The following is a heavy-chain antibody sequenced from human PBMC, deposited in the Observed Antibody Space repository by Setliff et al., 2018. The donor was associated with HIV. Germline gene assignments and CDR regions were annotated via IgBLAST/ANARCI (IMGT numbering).Heavy chain of an antibody. CDR3: ARSSRGYYNPLFDY. CDR1: AVSIGGYS. V-gene: IGHV4-4*09. D-gene: IGHD3-22*01. CDR2: IYSTDTT. J-gene: IGHJ4*02. Sequence: SETLSLTCTVSAVSIGGYSWSWIRQSPGKGLEWIGSIYSTDTTNHNPSLESRVTISVDKSKNQFSLKLNSVTAADMAMYYCARSSRGYYNPLFDYWGQGTLVTVSS.